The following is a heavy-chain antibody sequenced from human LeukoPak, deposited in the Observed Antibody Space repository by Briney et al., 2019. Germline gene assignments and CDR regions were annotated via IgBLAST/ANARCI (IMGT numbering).Heavy chain of an antibody. J-gene: IGHJ4*02. CDR1: GXSISSYY. CDR3: ARSPEKYMAKYSSGWSPDRKPYDY. D-gene: IGHD6-19*01. CDR2: IYYSGST. V-gene: IGHV4-59*01. Sequence: SETLSLTCTVSGXSISSYYWSWIRQPPGKGQEWIGYIYYSGSTNYKPSLKSRVTISVDTSKNQFSLKLSSVTAADTAVYYCARSPEKYMAKYSSGWSPDRKPYDYWGQGTLVTVSS.